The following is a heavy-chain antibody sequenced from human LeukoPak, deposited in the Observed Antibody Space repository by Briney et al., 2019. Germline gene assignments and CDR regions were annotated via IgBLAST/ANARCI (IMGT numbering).Heavy chain of an antibody. CDR3: ARAHGNYDFWSGYLYYMDV. Sequence: GGSLRLSCAASGFTFSSYWMSWVRQAPGKGLECVANIKQDGSEKYYVDSVKGRFTISRDNAKNSLYLQTNSLRAEDTAVYYCARAHGNYDFWSGYLYYMDVWGKGTTVTVSS. J-gene: IGHJ6*03. D-gene: IGHD3-3*01. CDR1: GFTFSSYW. CDR2: IKQDGSEK. V-gene: IGHV3-7*01.